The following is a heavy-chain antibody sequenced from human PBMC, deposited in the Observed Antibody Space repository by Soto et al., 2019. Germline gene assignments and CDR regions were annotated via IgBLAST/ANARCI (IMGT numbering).Heavy chain of an antibody. J-gene: IGHJ4*02. CDR1: GGSISSYY. CDR3: ARHYYGDYDHYYFDY. D-gene: IGHD4-17*01. V-gene: IGHV4-59*08. Sequence: SETLSHTCTVSGGSISSYYWSWIRQPPGKGLEWIGYIYYSGSTNYNPSLKSRVTISVDTSKNQFSLKLSSVTAADTAVYYCARHYYGDYDHYYFDYWGQVTLVSVS. CDR2: IYYSGST.